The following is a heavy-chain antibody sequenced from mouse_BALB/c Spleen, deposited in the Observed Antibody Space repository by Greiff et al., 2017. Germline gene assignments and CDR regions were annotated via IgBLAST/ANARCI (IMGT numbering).Heavy chain of an antibody. CDR2: INSNGGST. J-gene: IGHJ4*01. D-gene: IGHD4-1*01. CDR3: ARHVLGHAMDY. Sequence: EVQVVESGGGLVKLGGSLKLSCAASGFTFSSYYMSWVRQTPEKRLELVAAINSNGGSTYYPDTVKGRFTISRDNAKNTLYLQMSSLKSEDTALYYCARHVLGHAMDYWGQGTSVTVSS. V-gene: IGHV5-6-2*01. CDR1: GFTFSSYY.